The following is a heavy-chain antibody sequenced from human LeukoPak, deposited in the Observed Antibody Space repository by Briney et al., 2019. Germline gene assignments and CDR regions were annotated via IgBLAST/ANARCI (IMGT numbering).Heavy chain of an antibody. D-gene: IGHD3-3*01. V-gene: IGHV3-21*04. CDR2: ISSSSSDI. Sequence: GGSLRLSCAASGFTCSSYSMNWVRQAPGKGLKWVSSISSSSSDIYYADSVKGRFTISRDNAKNSQYMQMNRLRPEDTAVYYCAKDGSPLRFLEWIGYWGQGTLVTVSS. J-gene: IGHJ4*02. CDR1: GFTCSSYS. CDR3: AKDGSPLRFLEWIGY.